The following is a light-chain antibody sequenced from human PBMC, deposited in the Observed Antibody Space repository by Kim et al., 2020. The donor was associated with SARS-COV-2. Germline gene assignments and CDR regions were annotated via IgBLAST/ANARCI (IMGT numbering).Light chain of an antibody. Sequence: EIVMTQSPATLSVSPGERATLSCRASQSVSSNLAWYQQKPGQAPRLLIYGASTRATGIPARFSGSGSGTDFTLTISSLQSEDFAVYYCQQYNNWLPFGQGTKLEI. CDR1: QSVSSN. V-gene: IGKV3-15*01. CDR3: QQYNNWLP. CDR2: GAS. J-gene: IGKJ2*01.